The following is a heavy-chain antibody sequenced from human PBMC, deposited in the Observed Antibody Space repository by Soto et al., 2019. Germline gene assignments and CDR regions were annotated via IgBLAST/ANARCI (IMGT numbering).Heavy chain of an antibody. CDR3: ATRAEYYDFWSGYYGA. Sequence: GESLKISCKGSGYSFSTSWICCCRQRSVKGLEWMGTIYPSDSDTRYSPSFQGQVIISADKSTSTAYLQWRSLKASDTAMYYCATRAEYYDFWSGYYGAWGQGTLVTVSS. D-gene: IGHD3-3*01. V-gene: IGHV5-51*01. CDR1: GYSFSTSW. J-gene: IGHJ5*02. CDR2: IYPSDSDT.